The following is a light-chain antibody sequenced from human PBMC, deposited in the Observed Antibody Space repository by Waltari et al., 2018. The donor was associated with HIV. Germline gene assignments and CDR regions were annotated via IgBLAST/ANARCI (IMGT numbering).Light chain of an antibody. Sequence: QTVVTQEPSFSVSPGGTVTLTCGLSSGSVSTNYYPSWYKQNPGQAPRTLIYSPCIRSSGPPARVAGSILGNKGALTITGAQAEDEADYYCVVYLSSGSWVFGGGTKVTVL. CDR1: SGSVSTNYY. CDR2: SPC. CDR3: VVYLSSGSWV. J-gene: IGLJ3*02. V-gene: IGLV8-61*01.